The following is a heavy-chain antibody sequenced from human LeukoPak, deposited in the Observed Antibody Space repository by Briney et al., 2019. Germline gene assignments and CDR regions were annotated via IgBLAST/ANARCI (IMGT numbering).Heavy chain of an antibody. V-gene: IGHV4-39*07. CDR3: ARGSGRPPPFDP. CDR1: GGSISSSSYY. J-gene: IGHJ5*02. Sequence: SETLSLTCTVSGGSISSSSYYWGWIRQSPGKGLEWIGSIYYSGSTYYNPSLKSRVTISVDTSKNQFSLKLSSVTAADTAVYYCARGSGRPPPFDPWGQGTLVTVSS. CDR2: IYYSGST. D-gene: IGHD3-10*01.